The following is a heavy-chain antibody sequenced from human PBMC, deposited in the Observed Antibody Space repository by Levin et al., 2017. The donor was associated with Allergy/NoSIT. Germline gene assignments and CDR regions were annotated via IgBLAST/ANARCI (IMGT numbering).Heavy chain of an antibody. CDR1: GGSISSYY. V-gene: IGHV4-59*01. CDR3: ARDRYGSGSFDP. D-gene: IGHD3-10*01. J-gene: IGHJ5*02. CDR2: IYYSGST. Sequence: SETLSLTCTVSGGSISSYYWSWIRQPPGKGLEWIGYIYYSGSTNYNPSLKSRVTISVDTSKNQFSLKLSSVTAADTAVYYCARDRYGSGSFDPWGQGTLVTVSS.